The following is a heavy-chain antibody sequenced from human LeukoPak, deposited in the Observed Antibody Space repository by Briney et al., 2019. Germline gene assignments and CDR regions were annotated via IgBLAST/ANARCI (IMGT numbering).Heavy chain of an antibody. CDR3: ARESRTSIFGVLITEIDY. D-gene: IGHD3-3*01. CDR2: IYYTGST. J-gene: IGHJ4*02. V-gene: IGHV4-59*01. Sequence: PSETLSLTCTVSGGSISSYYWSWLRQPPGKGLEWIGYIYYTGSTSYNPSLKSRVSISVDTSKSQFSLKLSSVTAADTAIYHCARESRTSIFGVLITEIDYWGQGILVTVSS. CDR1: GGSISSYY.